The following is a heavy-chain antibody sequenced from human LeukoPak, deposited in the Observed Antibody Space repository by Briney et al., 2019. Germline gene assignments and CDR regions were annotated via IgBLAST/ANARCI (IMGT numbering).Heavy chain of an antibody. Sequence: GGSLRLSCAASGFTFSSYGMHWVRQAPGKGLEWVAVISYDGSNKYYADSVKGRFTISRDNSKNTLHLQMNSLRAEDTAVYYCAKSIRGIADFDYWGQGTLVTVSS. V-gene: IGHV3-30*18. J-gene: IGHJ4*02. CDR3: AKSIRGIADFDY. CDR1: GFTFSSYG. CDR2: ISYDGSNK. D-gene: IGHD6-13*01.